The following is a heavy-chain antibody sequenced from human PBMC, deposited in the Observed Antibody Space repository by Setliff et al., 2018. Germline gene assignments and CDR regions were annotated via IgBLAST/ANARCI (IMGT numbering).Heavy chain of an antibody. D-gene: IGHD2-15*01. V-gene: IGHV4-4*08. Sequence: SETLSLTCIVSGGSIGHYYWNWIRQPPGKGLEWIGYVYTSGSTNYNPSLKSRVTISVDTSKNQLSLRLTSVTAADTAAYYCARTRYGLGGRPYWGQGTLVTVSS. CDR1: GGSIGHYY. CDR3: ARTRYGLGGRPY. CDR2: VYTSGST. J-gene: IGHJ4*02.